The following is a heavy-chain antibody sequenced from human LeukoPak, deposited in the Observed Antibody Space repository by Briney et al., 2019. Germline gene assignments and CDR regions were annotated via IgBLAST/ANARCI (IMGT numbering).Heavy chain of an antibody. CDR2: ISSSGSTI. Sequence: GGSLRLSCAASGFTSSDYYMSWIRQAPGKGLEWVSYISSSGSTIYYADSVKGRFTISRDNAKNSLYLQMNSLRAEDTAVYYCARVLLADGYKEMAVVGYFDYWGQGTLVTVSS. J-gene: IGHJ4*02. CDR1: GFTSSDYY. V-gene: IGHV3-11*04. CDR3: ARVLLADGYKEMAVVGYFDY. D-gene: IGHD5-24*01.